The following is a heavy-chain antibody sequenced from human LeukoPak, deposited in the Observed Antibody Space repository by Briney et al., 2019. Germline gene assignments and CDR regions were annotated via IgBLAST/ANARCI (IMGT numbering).Heavy chain of an antibody. CDR2: IYYSGST. V-gene: IGHV4-39*02. CDR1: GGSISSSSYN. CDR3: AKRDDSGGNLVDL. Sequence: PSETLSLTCTVSGGSISSSSYNWVWVRQPPGKGLEWIGSIYYSGSTYYNPSLENRVTISIDTSKNHFSLKLRSLSAADTSVYYCAKRDDSGGNLVDLWGQGTLVTVSS. J-gene: IGHJ4*02. D-gene: IGHD3-22*01.